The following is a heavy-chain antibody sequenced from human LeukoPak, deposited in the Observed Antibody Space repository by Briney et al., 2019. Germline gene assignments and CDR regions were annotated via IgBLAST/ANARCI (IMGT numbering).Heavy chain of an antibody. Sequence: PGGSLRLSCAASGFTFSSYGMHWVRQAPGKGLEWVAVISYDGSNKYYADSVKGRFTISRDNSKNTLYLQMNSLRAEDTAVYYCARDAHCSGSYYCPGAFDIWGQGTMVTVSS. CDR2: ISYDGSNK. CDR1: GFTFSSYG. D-gene: IGHD1-26*01. J-gene: IGHJ3*02. CDR3: ARDAHCSGSYYCPGAFDI. V-gene: IGHV3-30*19.